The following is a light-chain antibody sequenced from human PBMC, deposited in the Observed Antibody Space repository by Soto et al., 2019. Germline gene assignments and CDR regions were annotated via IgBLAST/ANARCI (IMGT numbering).Light chain of an antibody. J-gene: IGKJ1*01. CDR3: QQFRNSWT. Sequence: DIQMTQSPSTLSASVGDRVTITCRASQDIGPWLAWYQQKPGKAPKLLISDAASLQSGVPSRFSGDRSGTEFTLTINRLQAEDVATYFCQQFRNSWTFGQGTRVDIK. CDR2: DAA. CDR1: QDIGPW. V-gene: IGKV1-5*01.